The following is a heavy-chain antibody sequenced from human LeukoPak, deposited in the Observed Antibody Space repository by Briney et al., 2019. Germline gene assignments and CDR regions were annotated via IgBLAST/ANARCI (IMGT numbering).Heavy chain of an antibody. Sequence: SETLSLTCTVSGGSISSSYWSWIRQPAGKGLEWIGRIYTNGGINYNPSLKSRVTISLDKSQNQLSLRLSSVTAADTAVYYCAKTRSSPSWFDPWGQGTLVTVSS. CDR1: GGSISSSY. J-gene: IGHJ5*02. CDR3: AKTRSSPSWFDP. CDR2: IYTNGGI. V-gene: IGHV4-4*07.